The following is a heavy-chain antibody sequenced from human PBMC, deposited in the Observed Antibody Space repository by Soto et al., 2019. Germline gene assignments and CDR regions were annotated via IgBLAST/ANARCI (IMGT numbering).Heavy chain of an antibody. D-gene: IGHD3-22*01. CDR2: IFHSGIT. CDR1: GGSFSNDY. CDR3: ARDRYFYDSRGYYRTLDS. V-gene: IGHV4-59*01. Sequence: LSLTCFISGGSFSNDYWTWIRQSPGKGLEWIGYIFHSGITDYNPSVKSRVTISIDKSRNLFSLNLTSVTAADTAVYYCARDRYFYDSRGYYRTLDSWGQGTLVTVSS. J-gene: IGHJ5*01.